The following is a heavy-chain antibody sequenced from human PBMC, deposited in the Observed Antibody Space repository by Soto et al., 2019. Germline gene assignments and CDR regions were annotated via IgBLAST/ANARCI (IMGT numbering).Heavy chain of an antibody. J-gene: IGHJ4*02. V-gene: IGHV3-7*01. CDR2: IKQDGSEK. Sequence: GGSLRLSCAASGFTFSSYWMSWVRQAPGKGLEWVANIKQDGSEKYYVDSVKGRFTISRDNAKNSLYLQMNSLRAEDTAVYYCARDSRYYDFWSGYYRLDYWGQGTLVTVSS. CDR3: ARDSRYYDFWSGYYRLDY. D-gene: IGHD3-3*01. CDR1: GFTFSSYW.